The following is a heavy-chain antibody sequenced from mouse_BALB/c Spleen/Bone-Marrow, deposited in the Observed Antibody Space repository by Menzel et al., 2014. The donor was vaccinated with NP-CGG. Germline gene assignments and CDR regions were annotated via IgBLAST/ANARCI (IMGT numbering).Heavy chain of an antibody. V-gene: IGHV1S56*01. CDR2: IYPGDGST. J-gene: IGHJ3*01. Sequence: QVQLQQSGPELVKPGALVRISCKAPGYTFTSYDINWVKQRPGQGLEWIGWIYPGDGSTNYNEKFKGKATLTADKSSSTAYMQLSSLTSENSAVYFCARSGDSSGYGFAYWGQGTLVTVSA. CDR3: ARSGDSSGYGFAY. D-gene: IGHD3-2*01. CDR1: GYTFTSYD.